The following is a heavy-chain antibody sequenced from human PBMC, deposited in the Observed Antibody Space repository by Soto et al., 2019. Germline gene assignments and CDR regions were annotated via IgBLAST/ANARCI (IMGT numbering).Heavy chain of an antibody. Sequence: QVQLQESGPGLVKPSQTLSLTCTVSGGSISSGGYYWSWIRQHPGKGLEWIGYIYYSGSTYYNPSLTSRVTISVDTSKNQFSLKLSSVTAADTAVYYCARGSRESSGWYDYWGQGTLVTVSS. CDR2: IYYSGST. J-gene: IGHJ4*02. V-gene: IGHV4-31*03. CDR3: ARGSRESSGWYDY. D-gene: IGHD6-19*01. CDR1: GGSISSGGYY.